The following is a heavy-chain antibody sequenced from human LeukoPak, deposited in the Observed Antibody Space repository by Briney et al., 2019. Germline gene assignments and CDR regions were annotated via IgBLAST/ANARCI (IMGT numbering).Heavy chain of an antibody. CDR3: ARYSYGYLGIDY. J-gene: IGHJ4*02. D-gene: IGHD5-18*01. CDR2: IYHSGST. Sequence: SETLSLTCAVSGGSLSSGGYSWSWIRQPPGKGLEWIGYIYHSGSTYYNPSLKSRVTISVDRSKNQFSLKLSSVTAADTAVYYCARYSYGYLGIDYWGQGTLVTVSS. CDR1: GGSLSSGGYS. V-gene: IGHV4-30-2*01.